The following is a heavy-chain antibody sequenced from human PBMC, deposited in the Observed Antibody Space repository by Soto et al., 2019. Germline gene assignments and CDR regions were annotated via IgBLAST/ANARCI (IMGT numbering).Heavy chain of an antibody. CDR2: IYYSGST. CDR3: ASGYDGYNWFDP. V-gene: IGHV4-59*08. J-gene: IGHJ5*02. D-gene: IGHD5-12*01. CDR1: GGSISSYY. Sequence: SEALSLTCTVSGGSISSYYWSWIRQPPGKGLEWIGYIYYSGSTNYNPSLKSRVNISVDTSKNQFSLKLSSVTAADTAVYYCASGYDGYNWFDPWGQGTLVTVSS.